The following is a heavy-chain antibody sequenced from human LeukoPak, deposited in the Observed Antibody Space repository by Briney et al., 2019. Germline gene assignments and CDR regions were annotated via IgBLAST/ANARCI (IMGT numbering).Heavy chain of an antibody. Sequence: PSETLSLTCTVSGGPISSGSYYWSWIRQPAGKGLEWIGRIYTSGSTNYNPSLKSRVTISVDTSKNQFSLKLSSVTAADTAVYYCARVSSPVSGWRYFDIWGQGTMVTVSS. D-gene: IGHD6-19*01. CDR3: ARVSSPVSGWRYFDI. CDR2: IYTSGST. J-gene: IGHJ3*02. V-gene: IGHV4-61*02. CDR1: GGPISSGSYY.